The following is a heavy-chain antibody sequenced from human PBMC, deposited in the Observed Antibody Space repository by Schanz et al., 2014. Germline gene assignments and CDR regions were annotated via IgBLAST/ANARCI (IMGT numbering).Heavy chain of an antibody. J-gene: IGHJ4*02. CDR3: ARSTIEVAASDS. Sequence: QVRLVQSGAEVKRPGASVRVSCRAFGYTFTAYYIHWVRQAPGQGLEWMGRINPNSGDTHYAQRFQGRLTMTRDPSIRTAYMELSRLRSDDTAVYYSARSTIEVAASDSWGQGPLVTVSS. D-gene: IGHD3-22*01. CDR1: GYTFTAYY. CDR2: INPNSGDT. V-gene: IGHV1-2*06.